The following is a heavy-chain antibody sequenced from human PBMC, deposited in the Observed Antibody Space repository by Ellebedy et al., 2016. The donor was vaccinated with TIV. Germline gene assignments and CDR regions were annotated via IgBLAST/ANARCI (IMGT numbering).Heavy chain of an antibody. CDR1: GFTFSSYW. Sequence: GESLKISXAASGFTFSSYWMSWVRQAPGKGLVWVSRIKNDGSTVSYADSVKGRFTVSRDNAKNTLYLQMNSLRVEDTAVYHCARSDWFDPWGQGTLVTVSS. CDR2: IKNDGSTV. J-gene: IGHJ5*02. V-gene: IGHV3-74*01. CDR3: ARSDWFDP.